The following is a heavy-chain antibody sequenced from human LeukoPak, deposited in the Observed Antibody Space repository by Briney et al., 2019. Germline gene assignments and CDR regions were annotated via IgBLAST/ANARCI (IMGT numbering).Heavy chain of an antibody. CDR3: ARGYDGFQAFDI. CDR2: IGTAGDT. J-gene: IGHJ3*02. CDR1: GFTFSSYD. Sequence: SGGSLRLSCAASGFTFSSYDMYWVRQATGKGLEWVSAIGTAGDTYYPGSVKGRFTISRENAKNSLYLQMNSLRAEDTAVYYCARGYDGFQAFDIWGQGTMVTVSS. D-gene: IGHD5-18*01. V-gene: IGHV3-13*01.